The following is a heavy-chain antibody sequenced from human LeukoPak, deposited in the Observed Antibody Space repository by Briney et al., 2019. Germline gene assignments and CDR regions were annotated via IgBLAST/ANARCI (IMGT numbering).Heavy chain of an antibody. CDR3: AKVSAESSSWCWYVGGAFDI. CDR1: GFTFSSYA. CDR2: SSGSGGST. Sequence: PGGSLRLSCAASGFTFSSYAMSGVRQAPGKGLEWVSASSGSGGSTYYADSVKGRFTISRDNSKNTLYLQMNSLRAEDTAVYYCAKVSAESSSWCWYVGGAFDIWGQGTMVTVSS. V-gene: IGHV3-23*01. J-gene: IGHJ3*02. D-gene: IGHD6-13*01.